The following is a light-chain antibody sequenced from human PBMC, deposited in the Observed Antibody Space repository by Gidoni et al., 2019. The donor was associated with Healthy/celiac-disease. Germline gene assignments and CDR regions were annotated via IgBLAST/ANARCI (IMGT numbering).Light chain of an antibody. Sequence: IVLTQSPATLSLSPVERATLSCSASQSVSSYLAWYQQQPGQATRLLIYAASNSATGIPPRFSGSWSATDFPLTISSLAPEDFAVYYCQQRSNWPLITFGQGTRLEIK. V-gene: IGKV3-11*01. CDR3: QQRSNWPLIT. CDR1: QSVSSY. CDR2: AAS. J-gene: IGKJ5*01.